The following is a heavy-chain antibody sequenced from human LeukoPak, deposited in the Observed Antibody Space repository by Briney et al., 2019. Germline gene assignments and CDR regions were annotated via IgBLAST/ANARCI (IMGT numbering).Heavy chain of an antibody. D-gene: IGHD6-19*01. J-gene: IGHJ4*02. V-gene: IGHV3-23*01. CDR2: ISGSGGTT. CDR1: GFTFSNHA. Sequence: GGSLRLSCAASGFTFSNHAINWVRPAPGTGLEWVSCISGSGGTTYYAGSVKGRFTISRDNSKNTLFMQINSLRAEDTAIYYCAKASSGSCPFTYFDSWGQGTLVTVSS. CDR3: AKASSGSCPFTYFDS.